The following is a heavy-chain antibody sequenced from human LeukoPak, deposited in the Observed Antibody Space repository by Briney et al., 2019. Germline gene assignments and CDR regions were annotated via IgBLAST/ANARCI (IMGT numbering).Heavy chain of an antibody. J-gene: IGHJ6*03. CDR3: AKDTSASIYYMEV. D-gene: IGHD2-2*01. CDR1: GFFFRSYG. V-gene: IGHV3-30*02. CDR2: IRNDGSEK. Sequence: GGSLRLSCAASGFFFRSYGMHWVRQAPGKGLEWVAVIRNDGSEKYFAESVKGRFTVSRDNSKNTLYLQINTLRAEDTAVYYCAKDTSASIYYMEVWGKGTTVTVSS.